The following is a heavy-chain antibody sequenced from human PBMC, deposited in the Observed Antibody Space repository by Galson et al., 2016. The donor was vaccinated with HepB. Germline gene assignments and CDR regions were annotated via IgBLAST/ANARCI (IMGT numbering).Heavy chain of an antibody. Sequence: SVKVSCKASGYTFTSYYMHWVRQAPGQGLEWMGIINPSGGSISYAQKFQDRVTMTRDTSTSTVYMELSSLRSEDTAMYYCARDADPTYYYGSGCYSGLDYWGQGTLVTVSS. V-gene: IGHV1-46*01. J-gene: IGHJ4*02. CDR2: INPSGGSI. CDR1: GYTFTSYY. D-gene: IGHD3-10*01. CDR3: ARDADPTYYYGSGCYSGLDY.